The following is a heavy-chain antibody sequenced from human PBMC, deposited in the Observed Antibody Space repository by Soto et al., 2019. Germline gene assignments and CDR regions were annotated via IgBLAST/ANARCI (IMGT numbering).Heavy chain of an antibody. V-gene: IGHV3-23*01. Sequence: GGSLRLSCEGSGFTVSSHAMTWIRQAPGKGPEWVSTVTADGGTYYADSVKGRFTISRDNAKNTLYLQMNSLRAEDTAVYYCAREGWVDAFDIWGQGTMVTVSS. CDR2: VTADGGT. D-gene: IGHD6-19*01. CDR3: AREGWVDAFDI. CDR1: GFTVSSHA. J-gene: IGHJ3*02.